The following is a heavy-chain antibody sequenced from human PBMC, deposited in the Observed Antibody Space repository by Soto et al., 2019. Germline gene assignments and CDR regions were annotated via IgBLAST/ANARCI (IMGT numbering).Heavy chain of an antibody. Sequence: SETLSLTCAVSGGSISSSNWWSWVRQPPGKGLEWIGEIYHSGSTNYNPSLKSRVTISVDKSKNQFSLKLSSVTAADTAVYYCARDAIYSSGWYLFDYWGQGTLVTVPS. CDR1: GGSISSSNW. CDR2: IYHSGST. D-gene: IGHD6-19*01. CDR3: ARDAIYSSGWYLFDY. J-gene: IGHJ4*02. V-gene: IGHV4-4*02.